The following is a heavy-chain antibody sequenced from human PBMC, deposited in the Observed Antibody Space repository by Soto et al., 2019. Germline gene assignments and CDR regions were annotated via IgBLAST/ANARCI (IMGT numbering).Heavy chain of an antibody. CDR1: GGSFSGYH. V-gene: IGHV4-34*01. CDR3: ARRAGYSSGWVYFDY. Sequence: QVQLQQWGAGLLKPSETLSLTCAVYGGSFSGYHWSWIRQPPGKGLEWIGEFDHSGSTKYNPSLKSRVMISAASSKNQFSLKLSSVTAADTAVYYCARRAGYSSGWVYFDYWGQGTLVAVSS. CDR2: FDHSGST. D-gene: IGHD6-19*01. J-gene: IGHJ4*02.